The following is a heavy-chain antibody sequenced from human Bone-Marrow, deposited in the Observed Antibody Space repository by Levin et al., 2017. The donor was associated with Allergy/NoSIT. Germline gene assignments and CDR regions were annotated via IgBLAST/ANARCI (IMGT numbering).Heavy chain of an antibody. CDR1: GYTFTGYY. CDR3: ASDAEPGRYTGYFDY. CDR2: IHPNSGGA. Sequence: ASVKVSCKASGYTFTGYYLHWMRQAPGQGLEWMGWIHPNSGGANYAQKFQGRVTMNSDTSLSIAHMELSRLRSDDTDLSYCASDAEPGRYTGYFDYCGQGHLVTVSS. V-gene: IGHV1-2*02. J-gene: IGHJ4*02. D-gene: IGHD2-2*02.